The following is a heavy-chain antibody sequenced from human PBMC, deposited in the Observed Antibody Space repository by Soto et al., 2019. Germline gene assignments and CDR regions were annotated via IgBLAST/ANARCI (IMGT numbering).Heavy chain of an antibody. CDR2: ISGSGGST. J-gene: IGHJ4*02. V-gene: IGHV3-23*01. D-gene: IGHD2-21*01. CDR1: GFTFSSYA. CDR3: AKGQSGWSFLAIYY. Sequence: RLSCAASGFTFSSYATSWVRQAPGKGLEWVSAISGSGGSTYYADSVKGRFTISRDNSKNTLYLQMNSLRAEDTAVYYCAKGQSGWSFLAIYYWCQGDLVPISS.